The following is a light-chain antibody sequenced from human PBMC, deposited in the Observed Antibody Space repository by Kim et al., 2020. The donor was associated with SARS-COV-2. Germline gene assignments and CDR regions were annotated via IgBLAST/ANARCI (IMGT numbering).Light chain of an antibody. CDR1: SSDIGGYNF. Sequence: GQSGSISCTGTSSDIGGYNFVAWYQQHPGKVPKVMIYEVNKRPSGVPDRFSGSKSGNTASLTVSGLQAEDEADYYCSSYAGRQNLVFGGGTQLTVL. CDR2: EVN. V-gene: IGLV2-8*01. CDR3: SSYAGRQNLV. J-gene: IGLJ2*01.